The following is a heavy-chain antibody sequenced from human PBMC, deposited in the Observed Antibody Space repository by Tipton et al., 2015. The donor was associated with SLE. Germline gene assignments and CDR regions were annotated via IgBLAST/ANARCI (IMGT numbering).Heavy chain of an antibody. CDR1: GGSISDSTYY. D-gene: IGHD5-24*01. V-gene: IGHV4-61*01. CDR2: IYYDGST. CDR3: AREGDGSANYFFYGVNL. J-gene: IGHJ6*02. Sequence: TLSLTCTVSGGSISDSTYYWSWIRQPPGKGLEWIGYIYYDGSTNYNPSLKSRVTMSIDTSKTQFSLRLTSVTAADTAVYYCAREGDGSANYFFYGVNLWGQGTTVTVSS.